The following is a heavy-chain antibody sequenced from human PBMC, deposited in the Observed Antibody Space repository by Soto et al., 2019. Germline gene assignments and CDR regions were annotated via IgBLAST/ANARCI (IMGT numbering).Heavy chain of an antibody. CDR2: FYYSGST. J-gene: IGHJ6*02. CDR1: GGSISNYY. D-gene: IGHD2-21*02. Sequence: QVQLQESGPGLVKPSETLSLTCTVSGGSISNYYWSWIRQPPGKGLEWIGYFYYSGSTNYNPSLKSRVTISADTSKNQCSLKLSSVTAADTAVYYCARDRRDPHYYYGMDVWDQGTTVTVSS. CDR3: ARDRRDPHYYYGMDV. V-gene: IGHV4-59*01.